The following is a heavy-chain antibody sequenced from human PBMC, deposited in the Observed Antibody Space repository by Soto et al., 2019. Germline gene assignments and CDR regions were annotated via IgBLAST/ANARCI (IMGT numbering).Heavy chain of an antibody. D-gene: IGHD6-19*01. V-gene: IGHV4-31*03. CDR3: ERMYSSGSGWFHP. J-gene: IGHJ5*02. Sequence: SETLSLTCFVSGYSITAGGYYWSWIRHHPGKGLEWIGSFYSSGSIIYNPSLRSRVSISGDTSSTQFSMSLTSVTAADTARYYCERMYSSGSGWFHPWGQGTLVTVSS. CDR2: FYSSGSI. CDR1: GYSITAGGYY.